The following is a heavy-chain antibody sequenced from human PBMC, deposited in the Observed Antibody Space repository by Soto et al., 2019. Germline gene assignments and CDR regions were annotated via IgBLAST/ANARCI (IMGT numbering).Heavy chain of an antibody. CDR1: GFTFSSYA. V-gene: IGHV3-23*01. J-gene: IGHJ6*03. CDR2: ITGSGDRT. Sequence: GGSLRLSCAASGFTFSSYAMSWVRQAPGKGLEWVSAITGSGDRTYYADSVMGRFTISRDTSKNTLYLQMNSLRAEDTAVYYCAKTQYYMDVWGEGTTVTVSS. CDR3: AKTQYYMDV.